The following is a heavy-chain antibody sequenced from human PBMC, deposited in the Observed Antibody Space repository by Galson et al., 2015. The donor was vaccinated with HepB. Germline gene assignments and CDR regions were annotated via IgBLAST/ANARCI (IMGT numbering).Heavy chain of an antibody. D-gene: IGHD3-9*01. J-gene: IGHJ4*02. CDR2: IYYSGST. CDR1: GGSISSYY. Sequence: SETLSLTFTVSGGSISSYYWSWIRQPPGKGLEWIGYIYYSGSTNYNPSLKSRVTISVDTSKNQFSLKLSSVTAADTAVYYCARHRYNYDILTGYYYYFDYWGQGTLVTVSS. CDR3: ARHRYNYDILTGYYYYFDY. V-gene: IGHV4-59*08.